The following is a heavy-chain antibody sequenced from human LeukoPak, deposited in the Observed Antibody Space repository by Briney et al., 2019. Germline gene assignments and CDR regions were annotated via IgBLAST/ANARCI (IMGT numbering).Heavy chain of an antibody. J-gene: IGHJ4*02. V-gene: IGHV3-23*01. CDR3: AKWGGFVLMVCAMGFGDY. Sequence: GGSLRLSCAASGFTFSSYAMSWVRQAPGKGLEWVSAISGSGGSTYYADSVKGRFTISRDNSKNTLYLQMNSLRAEDTAVYYCAKWGGFVLMVCAMGFGDYWGQGTLVTVSS. CDR2: ISGSGGST. CDR1: GFTFSSYA. D-gene: IGHD2-8*01.